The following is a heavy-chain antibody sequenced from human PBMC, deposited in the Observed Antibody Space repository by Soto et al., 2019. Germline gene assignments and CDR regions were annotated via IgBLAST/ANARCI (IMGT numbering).Heavy chain of an antibody. CDR3: TKNLWQRGWQTVE. CDR1: GFTFSNYG. V-gene: IGHV3-23*01. CDR2: IAGSGGGT. Sequence: GGSLRLSCVASGFTFSNYGMTWVRQAPGKGLEWVSGIAGSGGGTRYADSLKGRFTISRDNSKNTVYLQLNSLRAEDTAVYHCTKNLWQRGWQTVEWGQGTLVTVSS. J-gene: IGHJ1*01.